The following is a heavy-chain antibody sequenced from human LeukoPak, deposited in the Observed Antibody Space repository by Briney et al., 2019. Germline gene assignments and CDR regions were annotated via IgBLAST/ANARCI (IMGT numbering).Heavy chain of an antibody. Sequence: PGGSLRLSCAASGFTFSSYAMSWVRQAPGEGLEWVSAIVGSGGTTYYADSVKGRFTISRDNSKNTLYLQMNSLRAEDTAVYYCARNAQDIVVVPDAIRGVDYWGQGTLVTVSS. CDR2: IVGSGGTT. V-gene: IGHV3-23*01. J-gene: IGHJ4*02. D-gene: IGHD2-2*02. CDR3: ARNAQDIVVVPDAIRGVDY. CDR1: GFTFSSYA.